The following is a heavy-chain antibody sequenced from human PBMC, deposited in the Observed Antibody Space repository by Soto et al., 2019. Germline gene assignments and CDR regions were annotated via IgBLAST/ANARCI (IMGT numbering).Heavy chain of an antibody. CDR3: ARDYYGSGSYLDY. J-gene: IGHJ4*02. CDR1: GGSISSYY. D-gene: IGHD3-10*01. Sequence: PWETLSLTCTVSGGSISSYYWSWIRQPPGKGLEWIGYIYYSGSTNYNPSLKSRVTISVDTSKNQFSLKLSSVTAADTAVYYCARDYYGSGSYLDYWGQGTLVTVSS. CDR2: IYYSGST. V-gene: IGHV4-59*01.